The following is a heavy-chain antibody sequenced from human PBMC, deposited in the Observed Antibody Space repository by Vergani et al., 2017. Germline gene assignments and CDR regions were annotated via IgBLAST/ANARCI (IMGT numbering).Heavy chain of an antibody. CDR3: TSLSDVVVVAATRFDY. V-gene: IGHV3-53*02. CDR1: GFTVSSNY. D-gene: IGHD2-15*01. J-gene: IGHJ4*02. Sequence: EVQLVETGGGLIQPGGSLRLSCAASGFTVSSNYMSWVRQAPGKGLEWVSVIYSGGSTYYADSVKGRFTISRDNSKNTLYLQMNSLRAEDTAVYYCTSLSDVVVVAATRFDYWGQGTLVTVSS. CDR2: IYSGGST.